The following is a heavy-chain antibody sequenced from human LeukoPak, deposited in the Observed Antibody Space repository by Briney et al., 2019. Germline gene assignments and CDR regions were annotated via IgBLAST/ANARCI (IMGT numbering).Heavy chain of an antibody. CDR1: GFNFFTYG. Sequence: QPGRSLRLSCAASGFNFFTYGMHWVRQAPGKGLEWVAVIWYDGSNKYYADSVKGRFTISRDNSKSTLSLQMNSLRAEDTAVYYYARVIHGFGALDYWGQGTLVTVSS. D-gene: IGHD3-10*01. V-gene: IGHV3-33*01. CDR3: ARVIHGFGALDY. CDR2: IWYDGSNK. J-gene: IGHJ4*02.